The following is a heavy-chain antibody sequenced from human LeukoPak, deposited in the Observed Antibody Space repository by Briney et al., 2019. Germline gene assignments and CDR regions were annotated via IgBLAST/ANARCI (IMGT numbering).Heavy chain of an antibody. D-gene: IGHD3-16*01. CDR2: INHDGTET. CDR1: GFIFSTTW. V-gene: IGHV3-7*03. J-gene: IGHJ4*02. Sequence: GGSLRLSCAASGFIFSTTWMAWVRQAPGKGPEWVAYINHDGTETNYLDSVKGRFTVSRDNVKNSLYLQMNSLRADDTAVYYCATTAGRTGGNSWGQGALVTVSS. CDR3: ATTAGRTGGNS.